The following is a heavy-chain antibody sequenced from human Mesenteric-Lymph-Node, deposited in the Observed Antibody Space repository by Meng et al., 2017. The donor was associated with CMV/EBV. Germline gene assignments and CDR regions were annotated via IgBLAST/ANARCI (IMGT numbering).Heavy chain of an antibody. CDR3: AASGYDSVHAFDI. D-gene: IGHD5-12*01. V-gene: IGHV3-74*01. Sequence: GESLKISCTTSGFTFGDYAMSWVRQAPGKGLVWVSRINNDGSGTVYANSVKGRFTISRDNAKKTFYLQMNSLRAEDTAVYYCAASGYDSVHAFDIWGQETVVTVSS. CDR1: GFTFGDYA. J-gene: IGHJ3*02. CDR2: INNDGSGT.